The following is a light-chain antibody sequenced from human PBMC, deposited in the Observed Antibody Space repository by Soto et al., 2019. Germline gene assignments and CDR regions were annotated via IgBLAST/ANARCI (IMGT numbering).Light chain of an antibody. J-gene: IGKJ1*01. CDR3: QQSYTTPRT. CDR1: QSISTF. CDR2: AAS. Sequence: DIPMTQSPSSLSASVGDRVSVTCRASQSISTFLNWYQQRPGEAPKRLIYAASSLQSGVPSRFSGSGSGADFTLTIGSLQPEDFATYYCQQSYTTPRTFGQGTKVEVK. V-gene: IGKV1-39*01.